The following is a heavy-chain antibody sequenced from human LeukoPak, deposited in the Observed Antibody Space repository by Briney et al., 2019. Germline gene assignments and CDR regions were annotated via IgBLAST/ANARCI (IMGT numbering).Heavy chain of an antibody. V-gene: IGHV4-59*01. CDR3: ARGGSTFGS. CDR1: GVSISSYY. J-gene: IGHJ5*02. CDR2: IYYSGST. Sequence: SETLSLTCTVSGVSISSYYWSWIRQPPGKGLEWIGCIYYSGSTNYNPSLKSRVTISVDTSKNHFSLNLTSVTAADTAVYYCARGGSTFGSWGQGTLVTVSS. D-gene: IGHD5-18*01.